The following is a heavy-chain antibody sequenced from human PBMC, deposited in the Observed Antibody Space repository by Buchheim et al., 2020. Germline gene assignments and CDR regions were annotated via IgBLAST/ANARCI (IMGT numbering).Heavy chain of an antibody. V-gene: IGHV3-7*01. D-gene: IGHD5-24*01. Sequence: EVQLVESGGGLVQPGGSLRLSCGASGFTFTTYWMSWVRQAPGKGLEWLANIKQDGSEKYYVDSVEGRFTISSDNAKNSLYLQMNSLRAGDTAVYYCARRRGDHTHYYFDYWGQGTL. CDR3: ARRRGDHTHYYFDY. CDR2: IKQDGSEK. CDR1: GFTFTTYW. J-gene: IGHJ4*02.